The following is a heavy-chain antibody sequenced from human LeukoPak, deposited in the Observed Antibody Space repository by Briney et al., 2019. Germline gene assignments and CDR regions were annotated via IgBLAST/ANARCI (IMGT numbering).Heavy chain of an antibody. CDR3: ARGWGYCSRTSCYGGDY. Sequence: GESLKISCKGSGYSFTTYWIGWVRQMPGKGLEWMGTIYPGDSDTRYSPSFQGQVTISADRSISTAYLQWSSLKASDTAMYYCARGWGYCSRTSCYGGDYWGQGTLVTVSS. D-gene: IGHD2-2*01. V-gene: IGHV5-51*01. CDR2: IYPGDSDT. J-gene: IGHJ4*02. CDR1: GYSFTTYW.